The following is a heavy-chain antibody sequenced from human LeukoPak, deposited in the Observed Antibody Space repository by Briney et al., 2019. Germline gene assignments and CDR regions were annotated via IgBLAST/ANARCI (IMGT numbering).Heavy chain of an antibody. CDR2: INPSGGST. CDR3: ASSYYYYYMDV. J-gene: IGHJ6*03. Sequence: ASVKVSCKASGYTFTGHSMHWVRQAPGQGLEWMGIINPSGGSTSYAQKFQGRVTMTRDMSTSTVYMELSSLRSEDTAVYYCASSYYYYYMDVWGKGTTVTVSS. V-gene: IGHV1-46*01. CDR1: GYTFTGHS.